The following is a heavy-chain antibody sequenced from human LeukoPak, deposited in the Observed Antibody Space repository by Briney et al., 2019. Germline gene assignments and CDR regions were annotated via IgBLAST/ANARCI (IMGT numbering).Heavy chain of an antibody. D-gene: IGHD6-19*01. J-gene: IGHJ4*02. CDR2: INPYSGGT. V-gene: IGHV1-2*02. Sequence: GSSVPVSCKASGYTFTGYYMHWVRQAPAQGLQWMGWINPYSGGTNYAQKFQGRVTMTRDTSISTAYMELSRLRSDDTAVYYCARDPSAVTGTGPLDQWGPGTLVTVSS. CDR3: ARDPSAVTGTGPLDQ. CDR1: GYTFTGYY.